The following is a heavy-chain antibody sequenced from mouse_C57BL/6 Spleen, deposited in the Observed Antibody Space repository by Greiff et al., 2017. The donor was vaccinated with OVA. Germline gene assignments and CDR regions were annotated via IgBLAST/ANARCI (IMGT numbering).Heavy chain of an antibody. CDR2: INYDGSST. D-gene: IGHD2-3*01. CDR3: ARDEGYYGGFAY. CDR1: GFTFSDYY. V-gene: IGHV5-16*01. J-gene: IGHJ3*01. Sequence: EVKVVESAGGLVQPGSSMKLSCTASGFTFSDYYMAWVRQVPEKGLEWVANINYDGSSTYYLDSLKSRFIISRDNAKNILYLQMSSLKSEDTATYYCARDEGYYGGFAYWGQGTLVTVSA.